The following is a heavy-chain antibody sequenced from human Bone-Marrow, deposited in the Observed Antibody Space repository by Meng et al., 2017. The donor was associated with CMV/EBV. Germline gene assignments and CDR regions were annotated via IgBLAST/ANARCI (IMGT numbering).Heavy chain of an antibody. Sequence: GESLKISCAASGFTFSSYWMTWVRQAPGKGLEWVANIKQDGIEKYYVDSVKGRFTISRDNAKNSLFLQMNSLRAEDTAVYYCARDLRAAAFDYWGQGTLVTVSS. CDR2: IKQDGIEK. D-gene: IGHD6-13*01. J-gene: IGHJ4*02. CDR1: GFTFSSYW. CDR3: ARDLRAAAFDY. V-gene: IGHV3-7*01.